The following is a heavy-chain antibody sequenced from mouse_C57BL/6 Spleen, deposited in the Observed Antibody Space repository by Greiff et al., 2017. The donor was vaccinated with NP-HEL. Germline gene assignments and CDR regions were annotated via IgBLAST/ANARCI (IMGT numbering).Heavy chain of an antibody. J-gene: IGHJ2*01. CDR3: ARSTPLHSPDY. CDR2: IYPRSGNT. Sequence: QVQLKESGAELARPGASVKLSCKASGYTFTSYGISWVKQRTGQGLEWIGEIYPRSGNTYYNEKFKGKATLTADKSSSTAYMELRSLTSEDSAVYFCARSTPLHSPDYWGQGTTLTVSS. CDR1: GYTFTSYG. V-gene: IGHV1-81*01.